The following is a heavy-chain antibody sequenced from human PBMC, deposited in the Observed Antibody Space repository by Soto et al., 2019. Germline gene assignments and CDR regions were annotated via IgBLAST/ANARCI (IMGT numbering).Heavy chain of an antibody. CDR3: AHRAGGWFDR. Sequence: QITLKESGPTLVKPTQTVTLTCAFSGFSLSTSGVGVGWIRQPPGKALDWLALIYWDDDKHYSPSLKSRLTITKDTSKNQVVLTMTNMDPVDTATYCCAHRAGGWFDRWGQGALVTVSS. V-gene: IGHV2-5*02. CDR1: GFSLSTSGVG. J-gene: IGHJ5*02. CDR2: IYWDDDK.